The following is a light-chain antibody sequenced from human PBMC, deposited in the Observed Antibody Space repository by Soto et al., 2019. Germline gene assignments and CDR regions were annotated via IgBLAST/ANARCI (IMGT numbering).Light chain of an antibody. CDR2: DVS. CDR1: SRDVGGYNY. CDR3: CSYAGRYTWV. J-gene: IGLJ3*02. Sequence: QSALTQPRSVSGSPGQSVTISCTGTSRDVGGYNYVSWYQRHPGKAPKVMMYDVSKRPSGVPDRFSGSKSGNTASLTISGLPAEDEADYYCCSYAGRYTWVFGGGTKVTV. V-gene: IGLV2-11*01.